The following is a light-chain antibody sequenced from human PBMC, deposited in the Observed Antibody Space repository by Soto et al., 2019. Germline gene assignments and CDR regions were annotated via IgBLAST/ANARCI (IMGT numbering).Light chain of an antibody. V-gene: IGKV1-39*01. CDR1: QTIISY. Sequence: DIQMTQSPSSLSASVGDRVTITCRTSQTIISYLNWYQQKPGKAPKLLIYDAPILQSGVPSRFSGSGSGTDFTLSISSLQPDDFATYYCQQSYSTPPNFGQGTKLEIK. J-gene: IGKJ2*01. CDR3: QQSYSTPPN. CDR2: DAP.